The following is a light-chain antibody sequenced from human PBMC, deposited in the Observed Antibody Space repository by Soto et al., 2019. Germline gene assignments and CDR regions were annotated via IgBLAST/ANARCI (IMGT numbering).Light chain of an antibody. Sequence: DIVMTQSPDSLAVSLGERATINCKSSRNVLYSSNNKNYLACYQQKPGQPPKLLIYWASTRESGVPARFSGSGSGTAFTLTSSSLQAEDVSVYYRQQYHILPWTFGQGTKVEI. CDR2: WAS. J-gene: IGKJ1*01. CDR3: QQYHILPWT. CDR1: RNVLYSSNNKNY. V-gene: IGKV4-1*01.